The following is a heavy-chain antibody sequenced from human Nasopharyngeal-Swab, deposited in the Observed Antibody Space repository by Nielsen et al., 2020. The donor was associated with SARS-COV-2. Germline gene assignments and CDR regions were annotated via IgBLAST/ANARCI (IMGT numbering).Heavy chain of an antibody. CDR2: IKQDGSEK. Sequence: GESLKISCAASGLTFSSYWMSWVRQAPGKGLEWVANIKQDGSEKYYMDSVKGRFTISRDNAKNSLDLQMHSLRDEDTAIYYCATYGGNSGGGYWGQGTLVTVSS. D-gene: IGHD4-23*01. CDR1: GLTFSSYW. J-gene: IGHJ4*02. CDR3: ATYGGNSGGGY. V-gene: IGHV3-7*01.